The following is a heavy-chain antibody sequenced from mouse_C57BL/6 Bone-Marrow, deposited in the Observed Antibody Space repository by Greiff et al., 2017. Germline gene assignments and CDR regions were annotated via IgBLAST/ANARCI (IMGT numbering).Heavy chain of an antibody. V-gene: IGHV5-6*01. CDR1: GFTFSSYG. J-gene: IGHJ2*01. Sequence: EVHLVESGGDLVKPGGSLKLSCAASGFTFSSYGMSWVRQTPDKRLEWVATISSGGSYTYYPDSVKGRFTISRDNAKNTLYLQMSSLKSEDTAMYYCARQGNYFDYWGQGTTLTVSS. CDR3: ARQGNYFDY. CDR2: ISSGGSYT.